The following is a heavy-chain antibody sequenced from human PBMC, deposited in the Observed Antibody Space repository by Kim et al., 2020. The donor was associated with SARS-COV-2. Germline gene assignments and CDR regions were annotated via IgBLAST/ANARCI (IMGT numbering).Heavy chain of an antibody. V-gene: IGHV4-39*01. CDR3: ARLLTIFWAFDI. CDR1: GGSISSSSYY. Sequence: SETLSLTCTVSGGSISSSSYYWGWIRQPPGKGLEWIGSIYYSGSTYYNPSLKSRVTISVDTSKNQFSLKLSSVTAADTAVYYCARLLTIFWAFDIWGQGTMVTVSS. D-gene: IGHD3-9*01. J-gene: IGHJ3*02. CDR2: IYYSGST.